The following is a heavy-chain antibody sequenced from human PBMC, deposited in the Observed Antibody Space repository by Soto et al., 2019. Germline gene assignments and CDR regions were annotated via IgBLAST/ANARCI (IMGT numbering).Heavy chain of an antibody. CDR3: ATDPPIAFCGGDCYSFPTSHIMDV. Sequence: ASVKVACKASGYTFSSYGISWVRQAPGQGLEWMGWLSAYSGDTNYAQNLQGRVNMTTDTSTSTAYMELSSLTSDDTAVYYCATDPPIAFCGGDCYSFPTSHIMDVCGQGTTLTVSS. J-gene: IGHJ6*02. CDR2: LSAYSGDT. CDR1: GYTFSSYG. D-gene: IGHD2-21*02. V-gene: IGHV1-18*01.